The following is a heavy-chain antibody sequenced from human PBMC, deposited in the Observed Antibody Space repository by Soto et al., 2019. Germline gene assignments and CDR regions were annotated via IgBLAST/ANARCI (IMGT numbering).Heavy chain of an antibody. V-gene: IGHV3-15*01. D-gene: IGHD6-13*01. CDR1: GFTFSNAW. J-gene: IGHJ6*02. Sequence: KSGGSLRLSCAASGFTFSNAWMSWVRQAPGKGLEWVGRIISKTDGGTTDYAAPVKGRFTISRDDSKNTLYLQMNSLKTEDTAVYYCTTAAAAAGYYYYYYGMDVWGQGTTVTVSS. CDR2: IISKTDGGTT. CDR3: TTAAAAAGYYYYYYGMDV.